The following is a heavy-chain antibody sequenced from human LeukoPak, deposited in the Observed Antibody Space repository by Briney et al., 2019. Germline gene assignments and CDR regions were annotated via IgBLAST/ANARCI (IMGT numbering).Heavy chain of an antibody. V-gene: IGHV3-21*01. CDR3: ARDREVGATRDFDY. J-gene: IGHJ4*02. D-gene: IGHD1-26*01. Sequence: GGSLRLSCAASGFTFSSYSMNWVRQAPGKGLEWVSSISSSSSYIYYAVSVKGRFTISRDNAKNSLYLQMNSLRAEDTAVYYCARDREVGATRDFDYWGQGTLVTVSS. CDR1: GFTFSSYS. CDR2: ISSSSSYI.